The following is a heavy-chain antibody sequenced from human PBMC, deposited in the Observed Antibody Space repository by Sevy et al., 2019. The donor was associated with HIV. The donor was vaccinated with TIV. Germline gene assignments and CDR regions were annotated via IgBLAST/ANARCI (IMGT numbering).Heavy chain of an antibody. D-gene: IGHD3-22*01. V-gene: IGHV6-1*01. CDR3: AREDYYDSSGYYYFDY. J-gene: IGHJ4*02. CDR2: TYYRSKWYN. CDR1: RDSVSSNRAA. Sequence: QSQTLSLTCAISRDSVSSNRAAWNWIRQSPSRGLEWLGRTYYRSKWYNDYAVSVKSRITINPDTSKNQFSLQLNSVTPEDTAVFYCAREDYYDSSGYYYFDYWGQGTLVTVSS.